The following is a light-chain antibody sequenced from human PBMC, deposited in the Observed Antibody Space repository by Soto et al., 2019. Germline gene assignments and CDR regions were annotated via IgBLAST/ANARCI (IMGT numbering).Light chain of an antibody. CDR3: CSYAGSYTFEVV. J-gene: IGLJ2*01. CDR2: DVS. Sequence: QSALTQPRSVSGSPGQSVTISCTGTSSDVGGYNYVSWYQQHPGKAPKLMIYDVSKQPSGVPDRFSGSKSGNTASLTISGLQAEDEADYYCCSYAGSYTFEVVFGGGTKLTVL. CDR1: SSDVGGYNY. V-gene: IGLV2-11*01.